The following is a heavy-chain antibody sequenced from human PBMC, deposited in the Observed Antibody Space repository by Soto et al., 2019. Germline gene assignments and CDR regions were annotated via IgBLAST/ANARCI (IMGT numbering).Heavy chain of an antibody. CDR1: GGSFSGYY. J-gene: IGHJ3*02. Sequence: SETLSLTCAVYGGSFSGYYWSWIRQPPGKGLEWIGEINHSGSTNYNPSLKSRVTISVDTSKNQFSLKLSSVTAADTAVYYCVKGPQGMAARLGGAFDIWGQGTMVTVSS. CDR2: INHSGST. CDR3: VKGPQGMAARLGGAFDI. D-gene: IGHD6-6*01. V-gene: IGHV4-34*01.